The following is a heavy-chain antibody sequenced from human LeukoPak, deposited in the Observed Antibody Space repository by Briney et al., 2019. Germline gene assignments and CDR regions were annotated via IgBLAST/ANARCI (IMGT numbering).Heavy chain of an antibody. D-gene: IGHD2/OR15-2a*01. CDR1: GYSFNSHW. J-gene: IGHJ5*02. CDR2: ICPGDSDT. V-gene: IGHV5-51*01. Sequence: GESLKISCKGSGYSFNSHWIVWVRQMPGKGLEWMGIICPGDSDTTYSPSFQGQVTISADKSINTAYLQWSSLKASDTAMYYCATSKGEYLGPPFDPWGQGTLVTVSS. CDR3: ATSKGEYLGPPFDP.